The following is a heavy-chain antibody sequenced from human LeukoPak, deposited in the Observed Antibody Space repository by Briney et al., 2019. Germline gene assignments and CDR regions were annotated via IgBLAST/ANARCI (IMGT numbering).Heavy chain of an antibody. V-gene: IGHV3-30*02. CDR1: GIRFSGSG. Sequence: GGSLRLSCVVSGIRFSGSGTHWVRQAPGKGLEWVSFIQNHGGDKNYADSVKGRFTVSRDNSQSTVYLQMNTLRPEDTAVYYCAREGGVVVAGTFDYWGQGTLVTVSS. CDR2: IQNHGGDK. J-gene: IGHJ4*02. CDR3: AREGGVVVAGTFDY. D-gene: IGHD6-19*01.